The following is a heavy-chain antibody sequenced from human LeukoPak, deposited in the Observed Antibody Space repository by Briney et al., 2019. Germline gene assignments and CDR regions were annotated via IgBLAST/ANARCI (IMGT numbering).Heavy chain of an antibody. CDR2: IHYSGNT. V-gene: IGHV4-30-4*01. D-gene: IGHD4-23*01. CDR3: AIEINDYGGKKAFDY. CDR1: GGSSRSGDYL. J-gene: IGHJ4*02. Sequence: SETLSLTCAVYGGSSRSGDYLWSWIRQPPGKGLEWIGHIHYSGNTYYNPSLKSRVSISVDTSKNQFSLKLSSVTAADTAVYYCAIEINDYGGKKAFDYWGQGTLVTVSS.